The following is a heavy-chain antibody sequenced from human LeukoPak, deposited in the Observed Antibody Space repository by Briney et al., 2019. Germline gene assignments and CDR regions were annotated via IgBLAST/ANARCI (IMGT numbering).Heavy chain of an antibody. CDR2: ISSSSYI. CDR1: GFTFSSYS. J-gene: IGHJ4*02. V-gene: IGHV3-21*01. CDR3: AREESYYDYVWGSYRPYYFDY. D-gene: IGHD3-16*02. Sequence: GGSLRLSCAASGFTFSSYSMNWVRQAPGKGLEWVSSISSSSYIYYADSVKGRFTISRDNAKNSLYLQMNSLRAEDTAVYYCAREESYYDYVWGSYRPYYFDYWGQGTLVIVSS.